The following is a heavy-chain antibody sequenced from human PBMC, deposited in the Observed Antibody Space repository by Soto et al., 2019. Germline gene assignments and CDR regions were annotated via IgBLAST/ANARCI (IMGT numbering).Heavy chain of an antibody. J-gene: IGHJ5*02. CDR1: GFNFSSYS. V-gene: IGHV3-21*01. CDR3: ARGYCSGGSCGGAPSWFDP. D-gene: IGHD2-15*01. Sequence: GGSLRLSCAASGFNFSSYSMNWVRQAPGKGLERVSSISSSSSYIYYADSVKGRFTISRDNAKNSLYLQMNSLRAEDTAVYYCARGYCSGGSCGGAPSWFDPWGQGTLVTVSS. CDR2: ISSSSSYI.